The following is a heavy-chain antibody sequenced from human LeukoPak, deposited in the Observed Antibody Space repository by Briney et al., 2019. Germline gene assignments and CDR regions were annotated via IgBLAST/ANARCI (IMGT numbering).Heavy chain of an antibody. CDR3: ARDQPWINGFDI. Sequence: SQTLSLTCAISGDSVSSSSWNWIRQSPSRGLEWLGRIYYKSKWFNDYAVSVKSRITINPDTSKNQFSLQLNSVTPEDTALYYCARDQPWINGFDIWGQGTMVTVSS. J-gene: IGHJ3*02. CDR1: GDSVSSSS. D-gene: IGHD5-12*01. CDR2: IYYKSKWFN. V-gene: IGHV6-1*01.